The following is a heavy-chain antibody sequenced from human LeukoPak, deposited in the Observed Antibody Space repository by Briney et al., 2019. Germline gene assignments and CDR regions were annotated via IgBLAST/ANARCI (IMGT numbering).Heavy chain of an antibody. V-gene: IGHV3-30*03. Sequence: GRSLRLSCAASGFTFSSYGMHWVRQAPGKGLEWVAVISYDGSNKYYADSVKGRFTISRDNTKNSLYLQMNSLRAEDTAVFYCARDQYDTWSRRGNFDSWGQGTLVIVSS. CDR3: ARDQYDTWSRRGNFDS. CDR2: ISYDGSNK. J-gene: IGHJ4*02. CDR1: GFTFSSYG. D-gene: IGHD3-3*01.